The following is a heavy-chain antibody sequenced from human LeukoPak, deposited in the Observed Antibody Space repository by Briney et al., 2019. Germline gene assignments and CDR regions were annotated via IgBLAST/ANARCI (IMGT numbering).Heavy chain of an antibody. D-gene: IGHD3-22*01. V-gene: IGHV3-23*01. CDR2: ISGSGGST. CDR1: GFTFSSYA. Sequence: PGGSLRLSCAASGFTFSSYAMSWVRQAPGKGLEWVSAISGSGGSTYYADSVKGRFTISRDNAENSLYLQMNSLRAEDTAVYYCARDVHYYDSGGGIFDYWGQGTLVTVSS. CDR3: ARDVHYYDSGGGIFDY. J-gene: IGHJ4*02.